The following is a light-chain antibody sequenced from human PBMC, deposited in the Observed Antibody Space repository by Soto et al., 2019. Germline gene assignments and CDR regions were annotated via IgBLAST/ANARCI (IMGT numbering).Light chain of an antibody. V-gene: IGLV2-14*01. CDR1: SSDIGVYNY. CDR3: TSYRGSGIFEV. Sequence: QSVLTQPASVSGSPGQSITISCTGTSSDIGVYNYVSWYQQHPGKAPKLMIYDVTKRPSGVSNRFSGSKSGNTASLTISGLQTEDEADYYGTSYRGSGIFEVFGGGTKVTVL. CDR2: DVT. J-gene: IGLJ2*01.